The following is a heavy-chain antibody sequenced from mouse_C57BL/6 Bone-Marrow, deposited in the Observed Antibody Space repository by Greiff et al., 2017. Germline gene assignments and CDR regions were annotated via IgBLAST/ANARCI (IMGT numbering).Heavy chain of an antibody. CDR1: GFTFSSYG. V-gene: IGHV5-6*02. J-gene: IGHJ1*03. Sequence: EVKLVESGGDLVKPGGSLKLSCAASGFTFSSYGMSWVRQTPDKRLEWVATISSGGSYTYYPDSVKGRFNISRDTANNTLYLQMSSLKSEDTAMYYCARRGYYGSIFYWYFDVWGTGTTVTVSS. D-gene: IGHD1-1*01. CDR2: ISSGGSYT. CDR3: ARRGYYGSIFYWYFDV.